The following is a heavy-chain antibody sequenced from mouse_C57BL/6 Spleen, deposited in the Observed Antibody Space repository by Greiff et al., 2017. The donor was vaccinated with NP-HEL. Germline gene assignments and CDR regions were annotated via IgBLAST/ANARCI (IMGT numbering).Heavy chain of an antibody. D-gene: IGHD2-2*01. CDR3: TRSGYDGSWFAY. CDR1: GYTFTDYE. J-gene: IGHJ3*01. V-gene: IGHV1-15*01. CDR2: IDPETGGT. Sequence: QVQLKQSGAELVRPGASVTLSCKASGYTFTDYEMHWVKQTPVHGLEWIGAIDPETGGTAYNQKFKGKAILTADKSSSTAYMELRSLTSEDSAVYYCTRSGYDGSWFAYWGQGTLVTVSA.